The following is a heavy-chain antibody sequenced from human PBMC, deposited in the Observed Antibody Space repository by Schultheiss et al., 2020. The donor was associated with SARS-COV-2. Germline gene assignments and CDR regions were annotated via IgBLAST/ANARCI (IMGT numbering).Heavy chain of an antibody. Sequence: GGSLRLSCAASGFTFSSYSMNWVRQAPGKGLEWVSSISSSSSYIYYADSVKGRFTISRDNSKNTLYLQMNSLRAEDTAVYYCARDSVAGTLYYYYGMDVWGQGTTVTVSS. D-gene: IGHD6-19*01. V-gene: IGHV3-21*01. CDR3: ARDSVAGTLYYYYGMDV. CDR2: ISSSSSYI. J-gene: IGHJ6*02. CDR1: GFTFSSYS.